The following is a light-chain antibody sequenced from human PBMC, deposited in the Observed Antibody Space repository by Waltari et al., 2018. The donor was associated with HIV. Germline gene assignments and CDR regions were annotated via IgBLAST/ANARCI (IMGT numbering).Light chain of an antibody. J-gene: IGKJ4*01. V-gene: IGKV1-5*03. CDR1: QSPSRW. Sequence: DIQMTQSPSTLSASVGDRVPLPCRASQSPSRWLAWYQQKPGKAPKLLIYQASTLESGVPSRFSGSGSGTEFTLTISSLQPDDFATYYCQQYNNDFLTFGGGTKVEIK. CDR2: QAS. CDR3: QQYNNDFLT.